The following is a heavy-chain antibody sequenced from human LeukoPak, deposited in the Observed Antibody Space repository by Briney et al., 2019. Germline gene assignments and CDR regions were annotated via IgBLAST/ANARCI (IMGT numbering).Heavy chain of an antibody. J-gene: IGHJ4*02. CDR2: IYIGGTI. CDR1: GFTVSSNH. V-gene: IGHV3-66*01. D-gene: IGHD7-27*01. CDR3: ARDGENHYYDY. Sequence: GGSLRLSCAASGFTVSSNHMGWVRQAPGQGLEWVSVIYIGGTIYYADSVKGRFTISRDNSQNTVYLEMNSLRAEDTAVYYCARDGENHYYDYWGQGTLVTVST.